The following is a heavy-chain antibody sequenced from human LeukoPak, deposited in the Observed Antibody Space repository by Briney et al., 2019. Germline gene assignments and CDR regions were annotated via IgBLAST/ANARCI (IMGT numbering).Heavy chain of an antibody. CDR3: ARLNFRGGEALHFDS. CDR1: GGSLTNYY. Sequence: SETLSLTCSVPGGSLTNYYWGWIRQPPGKGLEFIGYIHSDGTTNYDSSLQSRVAISLDTSKIQFSLRLYSVTAADTALYFCARLNFRGGEALHFDSWGQGTLITVSS. V-gene: IGHV4-4*09. CDR2: IHSDGTT. J-gene: IGHJ4*02. D-gene: IGHD3-16*01.